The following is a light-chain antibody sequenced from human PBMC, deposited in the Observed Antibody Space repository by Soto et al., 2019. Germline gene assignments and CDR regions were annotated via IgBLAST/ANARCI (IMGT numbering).Light chain of an antibody. J-gene: IGKJ5*01. CDR2: DAS. CDR3: QQRSNWPPIT. CDR1: QSVAYF. V-gene: IGKV3-11*01. Sequence: TQYTSSLSASVGDRGTITCRGSQSVAYFLAWYQQKPGQAPRLLMYDASNRATGVPSRFSGSGSEADFTLTISSLEPEDFAVYYCQQRSNWPPITFGQGTRLEIK.